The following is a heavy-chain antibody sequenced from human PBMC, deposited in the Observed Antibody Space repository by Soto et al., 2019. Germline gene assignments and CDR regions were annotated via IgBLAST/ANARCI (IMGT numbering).Heavy chain of an antibody. CDR1: GGSISSGGYY. CDR2: IYYSGST. CDR3: ARDLQYSRLFYGMDV. Sequence: QVQLQESGPGLVKPSQTLSLTCTVSGGSISSGGYYWSWIRQHPGKGLEWIGYIYYSGSTYYNPSLKSRVTIPVDTSKTPFSLQLSAVTAADTAVYYCARDLQYSRLFYGMDVWGQGTTVTVSS. V-gene: IGHV4-31*03. D-gene: IGHD6-13*01. J-gene: IGHJ6*02.